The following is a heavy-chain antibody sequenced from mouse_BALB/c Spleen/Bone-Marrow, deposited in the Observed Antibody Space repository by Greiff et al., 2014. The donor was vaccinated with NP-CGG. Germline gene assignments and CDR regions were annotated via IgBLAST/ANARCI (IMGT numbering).Heavy chain of an antibody. CDR3: ARAITDGMDY. V-gene: IGHV1-54*01. Sequence: QVQLQQSGAELVRPGTSVKVSCKGSGYAFTNYLIEWVKQRPGQGLEWIGVINSGSGGTKYNEKFKGKATLTADKSSSTAYMQLSSLTSDDSAVYFCARAITDGMDYWGQGTSVTVSS. CDR1: GYAFTNYL. D-gene: IGHD2-4*01. J-gene: IGHJ4*01. CDR2: INSGSGGT.